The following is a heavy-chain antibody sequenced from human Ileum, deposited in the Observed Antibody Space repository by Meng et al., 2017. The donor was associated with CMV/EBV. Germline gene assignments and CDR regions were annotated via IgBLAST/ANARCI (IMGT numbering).Heavy chain of an antibody. Sequence: ESLKISCIVSGGPVSHSAYYWSWIRQAPGRRLEWIGYIYYSGSTNHNPSLKSRVTVSLDKTKNQVSLRLTSVTAADTAVYYCARDDSSTWHRNFDLWGQGMLVTVSS. CDR3: ARDDSSTWHRNFDL. V-gene: IGHV4-61*08. D-gene: IGHD6-13*01. J-gene: IGHJ4*02. CDR2: IYYSGST. CDR1: GGPVSHSAYY.